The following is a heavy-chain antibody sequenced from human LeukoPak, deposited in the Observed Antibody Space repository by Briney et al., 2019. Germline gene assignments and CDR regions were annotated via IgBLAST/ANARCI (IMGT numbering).Heavy chain of an antibody. Sequence: PGGSLRLSCAASGFTFSSYEMNWVRQAPGKGLEWVSYISGSGSTIYYADSVKGRFTIPRDNAKNSLYLQVNSLRAEDTAIYYCAREAGYWFDPWGQGTLVTVSS. V-gene: IGHV3-48*03. CDR3: AREAGYWFDP. J-gene: IGHJ5*02. CDR1: GFTFSSYE. CDR2: ISGSGSTI.